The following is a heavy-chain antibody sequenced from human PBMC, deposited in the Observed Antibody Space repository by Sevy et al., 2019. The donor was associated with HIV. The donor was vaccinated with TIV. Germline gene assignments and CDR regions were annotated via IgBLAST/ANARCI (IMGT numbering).Heavy chain of an antibody. D-gene: IGHD3-22*01. CDR3: ARSLNHYDSSGYQMGFDY. V-gene: IGHV4-59*01. CDR2: IYDSGRT. Sequence: SETLSLTCTVSGGSFSGYYWSWIRQPPGKGLEWIGYIYDSGRTNYNPSLKSRVTISVDTSKKQFSLKLKSVTDADTAVYYCARSLNHYDSSGYQMGFDYWGQGTLVTVSS. J-gene: IGHJ4*02. CDR1: GGSFSGYY.